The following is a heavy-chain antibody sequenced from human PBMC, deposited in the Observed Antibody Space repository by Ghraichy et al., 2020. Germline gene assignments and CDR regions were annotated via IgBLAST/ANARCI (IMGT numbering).Heavy chain of an antibody. CDR1: GYTFTSYD. Sequence: ASVKVSCKASGYTFTSYDINWVRQATGQGLEWMGWMNPNSGNTGYAQKFQGRVTMTRNTSISTAYMELSSLRSEDTAVYYCARGQYYYDSSGYHRYYYGMDVWGQGTTVTVSS. D-gene: IGHD3-22*01. CDR3: ARGQYYYDSSGYHRYYYGMDV. CDR2: MNPNSGNT. J-gene: IGHJ6*02. V-gene: IGHV1-8*01.